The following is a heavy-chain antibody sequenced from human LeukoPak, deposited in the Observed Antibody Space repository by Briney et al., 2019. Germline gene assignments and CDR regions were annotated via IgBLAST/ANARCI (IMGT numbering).Heavy chain of an antibody. Sequence: GGSLRLSCAASGFTFSSYDMHWVRQATGKGLEWVSAIGTAGDTYYPGSVKGRFTISRENAKNSMYLQMNSLRAGDTAVYYCARGPGLYGDTNHFDYWGQGTLVTVSS. CDR3: ARGPGLYGDTNHFDY. D-gene: IGHD4-17*01. CDR1: GFTFSSYD. CDR2: IGTAGDT. J-gene: IGHJ4*02. V-gene: IGHV3-13*01.